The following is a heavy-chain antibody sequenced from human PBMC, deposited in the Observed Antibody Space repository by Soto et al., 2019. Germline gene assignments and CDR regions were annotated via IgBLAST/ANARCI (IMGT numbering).Heavy chain of an antibody. CDR2: IDPSDSYT. CDR1: GYSFTSYL. D-gene: IGHD3-3*01. CDR3: ARSIFGVVTAFDI. J-gene: IGHJ3*02. V-gene: IGHV5-10-1*01. Sequence: GESLKISCNGSGYSFTSYLVSWVRQMPGKGLEWMGRIDPSDSYTNYSPSFQGHVTISADKSIRTAYLQWSSLKASDTAMYYCARSIFGVVTAFDIWGQGTMVTVSS.